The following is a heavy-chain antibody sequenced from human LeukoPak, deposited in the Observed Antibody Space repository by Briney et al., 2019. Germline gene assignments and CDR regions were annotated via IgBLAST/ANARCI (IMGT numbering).Heavy chain of an antibody. CDR3: TTDPAYYYGSGSYLY. CDR2: IKSKTDGGTT. D-gene: IGHD3-10*01. V-gene: IGHV3-15*01. CDR1: GFTFSNAW. J-gene: IGHJ4*02. Sequence: GGSLRLSCAASGFTFSNAWMSWVRQAPGKGLEWVGRIKSKTDGGTTDYAAPVKGRFTISRDDSKNTLYLQMNSLKTEDTAVHYCTTDPAYYYGSGSYLYWGQGTLVTVSS.